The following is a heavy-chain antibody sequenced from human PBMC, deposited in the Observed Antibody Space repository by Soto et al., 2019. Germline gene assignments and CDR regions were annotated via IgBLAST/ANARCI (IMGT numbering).Heavy chain of an antibody. V-gene: IGHV4-30-4*01. CDR2: IYYSGST. Sequence: QVQLQESGPGLVKPSQTLSLTCTVSGGSISSGDYYWSWIRQPPGKGLEWIGYIYYSGSTYYNPSLRGRVTITVDTSKNQFSLKLSSVTAADTAVYYCARGEHYYDRKGKGLDYWGQGTLVTVSS. D-gene: IGHD3-10*02. J-gene: IGHJ4*02. CDR3: ARGEHYYDRKGKGLDY. CDR1: GGSISSGDYY.